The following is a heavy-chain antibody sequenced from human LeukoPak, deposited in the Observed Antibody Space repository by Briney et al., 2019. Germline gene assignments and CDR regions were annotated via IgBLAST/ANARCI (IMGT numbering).Heavy chain of an antibody. J-gene: IGHJ4*02. CDR2: ISGGGRNT. CDR1: GYTFSTYA. V-gene: IGHV3-23*01. D-gene: IGHD1-26*01. Sequence: GGSLRLSCAASGYTFSTYAMSWVRQAPAKGLEWVSSISGGGRNTYYADSVKGRFTISRDNSKNTLYLQMNSLRAEDTAVYYCARALSYPYYFDYWGQGTLVTVSS. CDR3: ARALSYPYYFDY.